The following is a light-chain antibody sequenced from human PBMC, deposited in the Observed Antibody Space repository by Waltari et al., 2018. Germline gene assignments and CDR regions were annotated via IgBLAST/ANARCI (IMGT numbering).Light chain of an antibody. V-gene: IGLV2-14*01. CDR1: STDVGDYHY. Sequence: QSALTQPASASASAGQSITIPCTGTSTDVGDYHYVSWYQQHPGKAPKLMICDVSNRPSGVSNRFSGSKSGNTASLTISGLQAEDEADYYCSAFTGSSTWVFGGGTKLTVL. J-gene: IGLJ3*02. CDR2: DVS. CDR3: SAFTGSSTWV.